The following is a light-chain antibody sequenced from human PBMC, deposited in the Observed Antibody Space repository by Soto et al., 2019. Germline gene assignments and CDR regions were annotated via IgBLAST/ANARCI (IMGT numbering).Light chain of an antibody. CDR3: QQYNTYLS. CDR2: HAS. J-gene: IGKJ1*01. Sequence: DIQMTQSPFTLSAFVGDRVTVACRASQSISSWLAWYQQKAGQAPKLLIYHASRLESGVPSRFSGSGSGTEFTLTISSLQPDDVATYYCQQYNTYLSFGQGTKV. CDR1: QSISSW. V-gene: IGKV1-5*01.